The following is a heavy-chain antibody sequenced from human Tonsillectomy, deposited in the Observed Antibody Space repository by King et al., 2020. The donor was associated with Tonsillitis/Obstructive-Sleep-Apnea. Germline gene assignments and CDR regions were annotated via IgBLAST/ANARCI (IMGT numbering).Heavy chain of an antibody. J-gene: IGHJ4*02. CDR3: ARGRDCGTSSCYRGFDW. CDR2: IGTTSSRT. Sequence: HVQLVESGGGLVKPGGSLRLSCAASEFSFSDYHMSWFRQAPGKGLEWISHIGTTSSRTNYAESVKGRFTISRDNAQNSLYLQMNSLRTEDTAVYYCARGRDCGTSSCYRGFDWWGQGTLVTVSS. D-gene: IGHD3-22*01. CDR1: EFSFSDYH. V-gene: IGHV3-11*05.